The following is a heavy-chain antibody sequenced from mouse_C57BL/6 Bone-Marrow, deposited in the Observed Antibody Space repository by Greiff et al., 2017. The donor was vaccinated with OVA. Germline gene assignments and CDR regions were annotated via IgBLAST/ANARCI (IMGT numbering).Heavy chain of an antibody. CDR2: INPGSGGT. V-gene: IGHV1-54*01. CDR1: GYAFTNYL. Sequence: QVQLQQSGAELVRPGTSVKVSCKASGYAFTNYLIEWVKQRPGQGLEWIGVINPGSGGTNYNEKFKGKATLTADKSSSTAYMQLSSLTSEDSAVYFCARRGDYYGSSYDYWGQGTTLTVSS. D-gene: IGHD1-1*01. J-gene: IGHJ2*01. CDR3: ARRGDYYGSSYDY.